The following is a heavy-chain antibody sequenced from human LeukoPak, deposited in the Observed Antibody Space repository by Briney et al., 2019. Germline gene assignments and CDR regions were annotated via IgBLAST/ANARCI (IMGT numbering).Heavy chain of an antibody. J-gene: IGHJ4*02. V-gene: IGHV3-74*01. CDR1: GFTFSNYW. CDR2: IHSDGSST. CDR3: AGGIAAADM. D-gene: IGHD6-13*01. Sequence: GGSLRLSYAASGFTFSNYWLHWVRQAPGKGLVWVSRIHSDGSSTSYADSVKGRFTISRDNAKNTLYLQMNSLRAEDTAVYYCAGGIAAADMWGQGTLVTVSS.